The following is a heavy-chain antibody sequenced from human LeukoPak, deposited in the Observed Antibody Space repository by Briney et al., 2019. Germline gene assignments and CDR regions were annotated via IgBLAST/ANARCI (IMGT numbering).Heavy chain of an antibody. CDR3: ARRDTVTAFDY. Sequence: GGSLRLSCAASGFTFSSYEMNWVRQAPGKGLEWVSFISSSGSTIYYADSVKGRFAISRDNSKNTLYLQMNSLRAEDTAVYYCARRDTVTAFDYWGQGTLVTVSS. J-gene: IGHJ4*02. CDR2: ISSSGSTI. D-gene: IGHD2-21*02. CDR1: GFTFSSYE. V-gene: IGHV3-48*01.